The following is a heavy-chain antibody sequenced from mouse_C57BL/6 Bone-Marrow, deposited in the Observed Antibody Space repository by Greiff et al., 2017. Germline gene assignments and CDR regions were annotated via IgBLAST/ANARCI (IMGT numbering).Heavy chain of an antibody. CDR3: ARDRDYYGSSLFAY. J-gene: IGHJ3*01. D-gene: IGHD1-1*01. CDR2: ISDGGSYT. Sequence: EVKLVESGGGLVKPGGSLKLSCAASGFTFSSYAMSWVRQTPEKRLEWVATISDGGSYTYYPDNVKGRFTISRDNAKNNLYLQMSQLKSEDTAMYYCARDRDYYGSSLFAYWGQGTLVTVSA. CDR1: GFTFSSYA. V-gene: IGHV5-4*01.